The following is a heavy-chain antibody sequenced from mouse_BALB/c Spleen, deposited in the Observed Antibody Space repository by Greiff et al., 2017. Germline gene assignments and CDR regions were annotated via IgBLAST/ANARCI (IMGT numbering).Heavy chain of an antibody. J-gene: IGHJ4*01. D-gene: IGHD1-1*01. CDR3: ARYYGYAMDY. CDR2: IYPGSGGT. V-gene: IGHV1-54*01. CDR1: GYAFTNYL. Sequence: QVQLKESGAELVRPGTSVKVSCKASGYAFTNYLIEWVKQRPGQGLEWIGVIYPGSGGTNYNEKFKGKATLTADKSSSTAYMQLSSLTSDDSAVYFCARYYGYAMDYWGQGTSVTVSS.